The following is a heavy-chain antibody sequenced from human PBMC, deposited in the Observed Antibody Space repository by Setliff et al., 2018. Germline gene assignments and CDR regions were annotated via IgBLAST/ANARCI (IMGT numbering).Heavy chain of an antibody. CDR2: VYTTGST. CDR3: ARVRITPYCMDV. J-gene: IGHJ6*03. D-gene: IGHD3-10*01. V-gene: IGHV4-4*07. CDR1: GGSMGSYY. Sequence: CTVSGGSMGSYYWTWIRQSAGKGLEWIGRVYTTGSTAFNPSLNSRVTMSLDKSKNQFSLKLYSVTAADTAVYFCARVRITPYCMDVWGKGTTVTVSS.